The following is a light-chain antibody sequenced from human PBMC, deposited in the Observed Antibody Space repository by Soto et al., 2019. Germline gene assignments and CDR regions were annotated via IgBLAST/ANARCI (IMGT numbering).Light chain of an antibody. V-gene: IGLV1-40*01. Sequence: QAVVTQPPSVSGAPGQRVSISCTGGRSNIGAGYDVQWYQQFPGTAPKLLIFDNNDRPSGVPDRFSGSKSGTSASLAITGLQAEDEADYFCQSYDSDLSVVLFGGGTQLTVL. CDR3: QSYDSDLSVVL. J-gene: IGLJ2*01. CDR2: DNN. CDR1: RSNIGAGYD.